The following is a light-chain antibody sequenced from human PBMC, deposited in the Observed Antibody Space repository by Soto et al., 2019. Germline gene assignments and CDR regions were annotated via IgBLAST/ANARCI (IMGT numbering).Light chain of an antibody. CDR3: CSYTGGYVV. CDR2: DVS. CDR1: SSDVGGYNY. Sequence: QSALTQPRSLSGSPGQSVTISCSGTSSDVGGYNYVSWYQQHPGKAPKLMIYDVSERPSGVPDRFSGSKSGNTASLTISGLQAEDEADYYCCSYTGGYVVFGGGTKVTVL. J-gene: IGLJ2*01. V-gene: IGLV2-11*01.